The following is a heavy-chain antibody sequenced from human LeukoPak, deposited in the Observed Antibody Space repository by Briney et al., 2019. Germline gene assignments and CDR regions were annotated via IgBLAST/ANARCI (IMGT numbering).Heavy chain of an antibody. CDR1: GFTFSTYY. D-gene: IGHD1-26*01. J-gene: IGHJ4*02. CDR2: IYGGGNS. CDR3: ARELTVGATIDY. V-gene: IGHV3-66*02. Sequence: PGGSLRLSCAASGFTFSTYYMSWVRQAPGKGLEWVSGIYGGGNSYYAEYVTGRFTIFRDNSRSTLHLQMNSLRGEDTAVYYCARELTVGATIDYWGQGTLVIVSS.